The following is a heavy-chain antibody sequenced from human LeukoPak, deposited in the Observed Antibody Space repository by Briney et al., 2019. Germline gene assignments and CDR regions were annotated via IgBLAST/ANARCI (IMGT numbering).Heavy chain of an antibody. J-gene: IGHJ4*02. V-gene: IGHV1-18*01. CDR3: ARVLGYCSSTSCSDFDY. D-gene: IGHD2-2*01. CDR1: GYTFTSYG. CDR2: ISAYNGNT. Sequence: GASVKVSCEASGYTFTSYGISWVRQAPGQGLEWMGWISAYNGNTNYAQKLQGRVTMTTDTSTSTAYMELRSLRSDDTAVYYCARVLGYCSSTSCSDFDYWGQGTLVTVSS.